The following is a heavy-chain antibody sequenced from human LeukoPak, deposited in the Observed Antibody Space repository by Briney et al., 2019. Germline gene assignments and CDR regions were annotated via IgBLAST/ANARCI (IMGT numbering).Heavy chain of an antibody. CDR3: ARDSSSSWYWGDY. D-gene: IGHD6-13*01. V-gene: IGHV3-33*01. CDR2: LWSDGTHE. J-gene: IGHJ4*02. Sequence: GGSLRLSCTASGFIFSTHAMHWVRQAPGEGLEWVAFLWSDGTHEHYADSVKGRFTISRDNSKNTLYLQMNSLRAEDTAVYYCARDSSSSWYWGDYWGQGTLVTVSS. CDR1: GFIFSTHA.